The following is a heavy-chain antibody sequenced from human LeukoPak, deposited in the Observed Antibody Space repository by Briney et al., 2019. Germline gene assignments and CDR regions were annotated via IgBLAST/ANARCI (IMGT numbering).Heavy chain of an antibody. CDR1: GGTFSSYA. D-gene: IGHD3-10*01. CDR3: ARDRGFGD. CDR2: IIPSLGIA. Sequence: SVKVSCKASGGTFSSYAITWVRQAPGQGLEWMGRIIPSLGIANYAQKFQGRVTITADKSTSTAYMEVRSLRSEDTAVYYCARDRGFGDWGQGTLVTVSS. V-gene: IGHV1-69*04. J-gene: IGHJ4*02.